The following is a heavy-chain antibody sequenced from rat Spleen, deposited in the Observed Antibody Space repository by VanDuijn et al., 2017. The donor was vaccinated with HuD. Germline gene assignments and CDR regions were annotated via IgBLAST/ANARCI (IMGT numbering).Heavy chain of an antibody. Sequence: EVKLVESGGGLVQPGRSLKLSCAASGFNFNDYWMGWVRQAPGKGLEWIGEIIQDSRKINYIQYLKDKIRSSRNNPKKTLYLQMNKLGSEETAIYYCVREERGVDYWGQGVMVTVSS. J-gene: IGHJ2*01. CDR3: VREERGVDY. CDR1: GFNFNDYW. CDR2: IIQDSRKI. V-gene: IGHV4-2*01.